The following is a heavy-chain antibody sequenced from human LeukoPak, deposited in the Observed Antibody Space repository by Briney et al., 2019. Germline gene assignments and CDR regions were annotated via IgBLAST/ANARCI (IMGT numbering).Heavy chain of an antibody. CDR2: IWYDGNNK. D-gene: IGHD3-10*01. Sequence: PGGSLRLSCAASGFTFSSYGMHWVRQAPGKGLEWVAVIWYDGNNKYYTDSVKGRFTISRDNSKNTLYLQMNSLRAEDTAVYYCARDYYGSGSSVDSWGQETLVIVSS. CDR1: GFTFSSYG. J-gene: IGHJ4*02. CDR3: ARDYYGSGSSVDS. V-gene: IGHV3-33*01.